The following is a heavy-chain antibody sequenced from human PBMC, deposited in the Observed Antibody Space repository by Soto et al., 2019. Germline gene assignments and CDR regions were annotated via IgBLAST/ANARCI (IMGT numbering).Heavy chain of an antibody. CDR3: ARGPRVVWVVPTAQRDVFDI. CDR2: INHSGRT. V-gene: IGHV4-34*01. D-gene: IGHD2-2*01. J-gene: IGHJ3*02. CDR1: GGSFSDFY. Sequence: QVQLQQWGAGLLKPSETLSLTCAVYGGSFSDFYWNCIRQPPGKGLEWIGEINHSGRTNYNPSLKSRVTISVVTSKNQFSLRLSSVTAADTAVYYCARGPRVVWVVPTAQRDVFDIWGQGTMVTVSS.